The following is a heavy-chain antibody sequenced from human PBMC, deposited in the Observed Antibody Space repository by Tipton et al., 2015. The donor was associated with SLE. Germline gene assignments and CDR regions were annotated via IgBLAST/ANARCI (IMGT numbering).Heavy chain of an antibody. CDR2: IRYDGSNK. Sequence: SLRLSCAASGFTFSSYGMHWVRQAPGKGLEWVAFIRYDGSNKYYADSVKGRFTISRDNSKNTLYLQMNSLRAEDTAVYYCAKFHTVVGLGIFDYWGQGTLVTVSS. CDR1: GFTFSSYG. D-gene: IGHD3-10*01. J-gene: IGHJ4*02. V-gene: IGHV3-30*02. CDR3: AKFHTVVGLGIFDY.